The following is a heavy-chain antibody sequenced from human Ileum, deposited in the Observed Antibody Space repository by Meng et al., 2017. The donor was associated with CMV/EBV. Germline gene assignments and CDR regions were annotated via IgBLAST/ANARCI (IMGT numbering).Heavy chain of an antibody. J-gene: IGHJ4*02. CDR2: IKSQADGGST. CDR1: GFTFNNAW. Sequence: GGSLRLSCAASGFTFNNAWMNWVRQAPGKGLQWVGRIKSQADGGSTDYDASVKGRVTISRDDSKNTLYLQMNSLKTEDTALYYCATKIFDYWGQGTLVTVSS. CDR3: ATKIFDY. V-gene: IGHV3-15*01.